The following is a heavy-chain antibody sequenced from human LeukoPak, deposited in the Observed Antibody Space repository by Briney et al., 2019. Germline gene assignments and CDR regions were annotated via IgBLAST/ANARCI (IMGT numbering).Heavy chain of an antibody. V-gene: IGHV4-61*02. D-gene: IGHD3-10*01. J-gene: IGHJ4*02. Sequence: SQTLSLTCTVSGGSISSGSYYWSWIRQPAGKGLEWIGRIHASGTTNYDPSLKRRLTMSVDTSKNQFSLELKSVTAADTAVYYCARDARQELLAGGFDFWGQGALVTVSS. CDR1: GGSISSGSYY. CDR3: ARDARQELLAGGFDF. CDR2: IHASGTT.